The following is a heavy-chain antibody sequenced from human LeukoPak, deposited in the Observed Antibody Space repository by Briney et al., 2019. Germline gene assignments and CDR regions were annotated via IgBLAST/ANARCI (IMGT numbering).Heavy chain of an antibody. Sequence: ASVKVSCNTSGYTFSSYDVIWVRLAPGQGLEWMGWMNPNSGNTGYAQKFQGRVTMTGDTSISTAYMELSSLIPDDTAVYYCARAIRNQLLSDYWGQGTLVTVSS. CDR2: MNPNSGNT. CDR1: GYTFSSYD. D-gene: IGHD2-2*01. J-gene: IGHJ4*02. V-gene: IGHV1-8*01. CDR3: ARAIRNQLLSDY.